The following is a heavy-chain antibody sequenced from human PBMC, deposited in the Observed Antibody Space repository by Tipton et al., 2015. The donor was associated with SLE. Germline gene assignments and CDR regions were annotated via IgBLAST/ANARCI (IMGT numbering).Heavy chain of an antibody. CDR3: TREMATTVDY. J-gene: IGHJ4*02. V-gene: IGHV3-73*01. CDR1: GFTFSGSA. CDR2: IRSKANDYAT. D-gene: IGHD5-24*01. Sequence: SLRLSCAASGFTFSGSAMHWVRQASGKGLEWVGRIRSKANDYATEYAASVKGRFTISRDDSKNTEYLQMNSLKTEDTAVYYCTREMATTVDYWGQVTLVTVSS.